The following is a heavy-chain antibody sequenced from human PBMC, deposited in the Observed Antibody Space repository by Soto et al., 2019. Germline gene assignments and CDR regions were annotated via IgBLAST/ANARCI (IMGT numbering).Heavy chain of an antibody. V-gene: IGHV4-30-4*01. J-gene: IGHJ6*02. D-gene: IGHD2-21*02. CDR1: GGSISSGDYY. Sequence: QVQLQESGPGLVKPSQTLSLTCTVSGGSISSGDYYWSWIRQPPGKGLEWIGYIYYSGSTYYNPSLKSRVTISVDTSKNQFSLKLSSVTAADTAVYYCARGAPPAYCGGDCYFGYYYYGMDVWGQGTTVTVSS. CDR2: IYYSGST. CDR3: ARGAPPAYCGGDCYFGYYYYGMDV.